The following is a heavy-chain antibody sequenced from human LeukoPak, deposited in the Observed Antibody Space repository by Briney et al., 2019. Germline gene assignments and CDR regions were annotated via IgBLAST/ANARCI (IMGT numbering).Heavy chain of an antibody. CDR2: ISPTGSTT. Sequence: GGSLRLSCTASGFSLSGHWMHWARQLPGKGLVWVSRISPTGSTTSYADSVKGRFTVSRDNAKNTLYLQVNNLRAEDTAAYYCARGPNSNWSGLDFWGQGTLLTVSS. J-gene: IGHJ4*02. D-gene: IGHD6-6*01. CDR3: ARGPNSNWSGLDF. CDR1: GFSLSGHW. V-gene: IGHV3-74*01.